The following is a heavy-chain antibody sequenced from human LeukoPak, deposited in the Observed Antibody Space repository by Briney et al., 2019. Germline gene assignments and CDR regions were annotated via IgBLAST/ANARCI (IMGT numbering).Heavy chain of an antibody. V-gene: IGHV3-30*02. CDR3: AKLKESYFYMDV. J-gene: IGHJ6*03. CDR1: GFTFSHYG. CDR2: IRYSASDT. D-gene: IGHD3-10*01. Sequence: GGSLRLSCAASGFTFSHYGMHWVRQAPGKGLEWVAFIRYSASDTYYADSVKGRFTISRDNSKNTLYLQMNSLRAEDTAVYYCAKLKESYFYMDVWGKGTTVTISS.